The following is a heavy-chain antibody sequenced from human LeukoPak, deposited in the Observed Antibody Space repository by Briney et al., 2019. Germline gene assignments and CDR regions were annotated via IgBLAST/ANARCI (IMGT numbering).Heavy chain of an antibody. CDR3: ARNYYDSSGEAPFDI. D-gene: IGHD3-22*01. CDR2: ISAYNDNT. V-gene: IGHV1-18*01. J-gene: IGHJ3*02. Sequence: ASVKVSCKASGYTFTNFGITWVRQAPGQGLEWMGWISAYNDNTNYAQKLQGRVTMTTDTSTSTAHMELRSLRSDDTAVYYCARNYYDSSGEAPFDIWGRGTMVTVSS. CDR1: GYTFTNFG.